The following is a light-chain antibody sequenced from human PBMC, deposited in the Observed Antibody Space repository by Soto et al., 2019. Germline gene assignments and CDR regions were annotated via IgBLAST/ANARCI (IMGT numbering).Light chain of an antibody. Sequence: QSALAQPASVSGSPGQSITISCTGTSSDVGSYNLVSWYQQHPGKAPKLMIYDVFKRPSGVSDRFSGSKSGNTASLTISGLQAEDEAEYYCCSNAGRGTYLFGGGTTLTVL. CDR3: CSNAGRGTYL. J-gene: IGLJ1*01. CDR1: SSDVGSYNL. V-gene: IGLV2-23*02. CDR2: DVF.